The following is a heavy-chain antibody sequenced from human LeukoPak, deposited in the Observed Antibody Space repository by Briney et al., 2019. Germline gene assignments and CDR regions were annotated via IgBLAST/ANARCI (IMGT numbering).Heavy chain of an antibody. D-gene: IGHD5-18*01. CDR2: ISWNSGSI. V-gene: IGHV3-9*01. CDR3: ARGRYSRAYYFDY. J-gene: IGHJ4*02. Sequence: PGRSLRLSCAASGFTFDDYAMHWVRQAPGKGLEWVSGISWNSGSIGYADSVKGRFTISRDNAKNSLYLQMNSLRAEDTAVYYCARGRYSRAYYFDYWGQGTLVTVSS. CDR1: GFTFDDYA.